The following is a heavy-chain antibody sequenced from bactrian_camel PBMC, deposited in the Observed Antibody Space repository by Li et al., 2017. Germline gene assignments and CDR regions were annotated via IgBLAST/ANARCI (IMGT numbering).Heavy chain of an antibody. D-gene: IGHD7*01. CDR1: RYTYKRNC. Sequence: DVQLVESGGGSVQAGGSLTLSCAAGRYTYKRNCMGWFRQRPGKDREGLAVLWIGGPTTTYADSVKGRFIITRDKAKDLVYVQMNGLQPEDTGMYYCAADRVYGTCRDVLDLPARGQGTQVTVS. CDR3: AADRVYGTCRDVLDLPA. J-gene: IGHJ4*01. CDR2: LWIGGPTT. V-gene: IGHV3S40*01.